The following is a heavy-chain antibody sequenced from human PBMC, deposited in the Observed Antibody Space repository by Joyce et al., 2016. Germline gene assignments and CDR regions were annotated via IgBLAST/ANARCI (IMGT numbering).Heavy chain of an antibody. CDR2: ISAHHGNT. Sequence: QVQLVQSGSEVKKPGASVEVSCKASGYIFTTYGISCVRQDPGQGFEWMGWISAHHGNTKYAQKFQGRVTMTIDTSTSTAYMELESLRSDDTAVYYCARDIHYYNSSGYYWGAFDIWGQGTMVSVSS. D-gene: IGHD3-22*01. CDR1: GYIFTTYG. CDR3: ARDIHYYNSSGYYWGAFDI. V-gene: IGHV1-18*01. J-gene: IGHJ3*02.